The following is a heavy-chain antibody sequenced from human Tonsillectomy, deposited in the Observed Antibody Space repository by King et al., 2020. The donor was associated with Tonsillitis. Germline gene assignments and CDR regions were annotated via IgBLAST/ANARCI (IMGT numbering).Heavy chain of an antibody. D-gene: IGHD5-12*01. J-gene: IGHJ3*01. CDR3: ARGGVGYTGYDDAFDV. Sequence: VQLVESGGGVVQPGRSLRLSCAASGFTFSSYAMHWVRQAPGKGLEWVAVIWFDGGNKYYADSVKGRFTISRDNSKNTLYLQMNSLRAEDTYVYYCARGGVGYTGYDDAFDVWGQGTMVTVSS. CDR1: GFTFSSYA. CDR2: IWFDGGNK. V-gene: IGHV3-33*08.